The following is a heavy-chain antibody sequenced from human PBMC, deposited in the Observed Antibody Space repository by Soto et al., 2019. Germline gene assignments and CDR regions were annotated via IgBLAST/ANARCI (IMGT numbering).Heavy chain of an antibody. J-gene: IGHJ6*02. V-gene: IGHV3-30-3*01. CDR3: ARDQEGSSWYYYYYGMDV. Sequence: GGSLRLSCAASGFTFSSYWMSWVRQAPGKGLEWVAVISYDGSNKYYADSVKGRFTISRDNSKNTLYLQMNSLRAEDTAVYYCARDQEGSSWYYYYYGMDVWGQGTTVTVSS. CDR2: ISYDGSNK. CDR1: GFTFSSYW. D-gene: IGHD6-13*01.